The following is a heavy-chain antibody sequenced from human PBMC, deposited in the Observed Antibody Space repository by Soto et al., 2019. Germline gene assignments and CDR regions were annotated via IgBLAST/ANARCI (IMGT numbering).Heavy chain of an antibody. J-gene: IGHJ4*02. CDR1: GYTFTDFY. D-gene: IGHD2-15*01. Sequence: QLQLVQSGAEVKKPGASVKVSCKASGYTFTDFYMHWVRQAPGQGLEWMGWINPNSGGTNYARKFRGWVTITRDPTVTTAYRELSRLKSDATAVYSCAGVPSCRGVSCWTSLLDWGQGNLVTVSS. V-gene: IGHV1-2*04. CDR3: AGVPSCRGVSCWTSLLD. CDR2: INPNSGGT.